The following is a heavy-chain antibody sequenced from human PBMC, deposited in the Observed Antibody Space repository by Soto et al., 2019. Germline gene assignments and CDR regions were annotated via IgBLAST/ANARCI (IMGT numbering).Heavy chain of an antibody. CDR1: GFTFSSYA. Sequence: HPGGSLRLSCAASGFTFSSYAMSWVRQAPGEGLEWVSAISGSGASTYYADSVKGRFTISRDNSKNTLSLQMNSLRAEDTALYYCAKDSPFGRGDTGVGFDPWGQGTLVTVSS. D-gene: IGHD3-16*01. J-gene: IGHJ5*02. CDR2: ISGSGAST. V-gene: IGHV3-23*01. CDR3: AKDSPFGRGDTGVGFDP.